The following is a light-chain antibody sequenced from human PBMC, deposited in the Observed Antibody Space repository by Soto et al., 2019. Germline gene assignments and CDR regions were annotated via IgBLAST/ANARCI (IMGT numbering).Light chain of an antibody. V-gene: IGKV1-5*01. CDR1: QSISSW. J-gene: IGKJ2*01. CDR2: DGS. CDR3: QQYNSYSQYT. Sequence: DIQMTQSPSTLSASVGDRVTIACRASQSISSWLAWYQQKAGKAPKLLIYDGSTLESGVPSRFSGSGSGTEFTLTISSLQPDDFANYYCQQYNSYSQYTFGPGTKVDIX.